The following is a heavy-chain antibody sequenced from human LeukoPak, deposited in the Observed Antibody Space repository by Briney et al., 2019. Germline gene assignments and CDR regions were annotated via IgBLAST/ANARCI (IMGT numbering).Heavy chain of an antibody. Sequence: ASVKVSCKASGYTFTSYYMHWVLQAPGPGLEWRGIINPSGGSTSYEQKFQGRVTMTRDMPTRTVYMQLSSLRSEDTAVYYCVRAYYGAEFAGWGQGTLVTVSS. D-gene: IGHD3-10*01. J-gene: IGHJ4*02. CDR1: GYTFTSYY. V-gene: IGHV1-46*01. CDR2: INPSGGST. CDR3: VRAYYGAEFAG.